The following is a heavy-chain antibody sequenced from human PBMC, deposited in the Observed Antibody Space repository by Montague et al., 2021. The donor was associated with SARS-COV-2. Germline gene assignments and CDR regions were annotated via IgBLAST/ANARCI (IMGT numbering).Heavy chain of an antibody. CDR1: VASIRSGSYY. Sequence: TLSLTCTVSVASIRSGSYYWSCIRQTAGKGLEWIGRIYTSGSTNYNPSLKSRVTISVDASKNQFSLKLSSVTAADTAVYYCARGRTKYYDFWSGYTKTGYYYGMDVWGQGTTVTVYS. CDR2: IYTSGST. CDR3: ARGRTKYYDFWSGYTKTGYYYGMDV. V-gene: IGHV4-61*02. J-gene: IGHJ6*02. D-gene: IGHD3-3*01.